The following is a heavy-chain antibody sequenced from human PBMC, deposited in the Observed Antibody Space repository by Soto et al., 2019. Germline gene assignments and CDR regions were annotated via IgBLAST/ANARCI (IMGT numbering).Heavy chain of an antibody. V-gene: IGHV3-53*01. J-gene: IGHJ4*02. Sequence: GGSLRLSCAASGFTFSAFTTYTMGWVRQAPGKGLEWVAESYSTGGTEYADSVKGRFTISRDNSKNTLFLQMNSLGVEDTALYYCARDREPDGIWTFDSWGQGTLVTVSS. D-gene: IGHD3-9*01. CDR1: GFTFSAFTT. CDR2: SYSTGGT. CDR3: ARDREPDGIWTFDS.